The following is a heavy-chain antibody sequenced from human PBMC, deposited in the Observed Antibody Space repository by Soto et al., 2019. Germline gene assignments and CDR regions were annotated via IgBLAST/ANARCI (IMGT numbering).Heavy chain of an antibody. V-gene: IGHV3-48*01. Sequence: EVQLVESGGGLVQPGGSLRLSCVASGFSFSLYSMGWVRQAPGKGLEWISYVSSSSTTMYYADSVKGRFTISRDNAKNSLYLQMNSLRAEDTAVXXXXXXXXXXXXXXXXYXGQGTLVTVSS. CDR3: XXXXXXXXXXXXXY. CDR2: VSSSSTTM. J-gene: IGHJ4*02. CDR1: GFSFSLYS.